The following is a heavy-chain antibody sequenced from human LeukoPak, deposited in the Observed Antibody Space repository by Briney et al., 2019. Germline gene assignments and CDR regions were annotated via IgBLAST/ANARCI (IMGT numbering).Heavy chain of an antibody. V-gene: IGHV3-33*01. J-gene: IGHJ4*02. Sequence: GGSLRLSCAASGFTFRSYGLHWVRQAPGKGLEWVAVIWNDGSNKYYADSVKGRFTISRDDSKNTLYLQMNSLRAEDTAVYYCVRWGSSITQHLDYWGQGTLVTVSS. CDR1: GFTFRSYG. CDR2: IWNDGSNK. CDR3: VRWGSSITQHLDY. D-gene: IGHD2-2*01.